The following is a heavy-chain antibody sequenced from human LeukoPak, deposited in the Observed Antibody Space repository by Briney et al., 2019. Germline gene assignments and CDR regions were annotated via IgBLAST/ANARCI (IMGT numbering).Heavy chain of an antibody. Sequence: GGSLRLSCAASGFTFDDYGMHWGRQAPGKGLEWVSRISWNSGSIGYADSVKGRFTISRDNAKNSLYLQMNSLRPEDTALYYCAKDRVQVGYYYGMDVWGQGTTVTVSS. V-gene: IGHV3-9*01. D-gene: IGHD2-2*01. J-gene: IGHJ6*02. CDR1: GFTFDDYG. CDR3: AKDRVQVGYYYGMDV. CDR2: ISWNSGSI.